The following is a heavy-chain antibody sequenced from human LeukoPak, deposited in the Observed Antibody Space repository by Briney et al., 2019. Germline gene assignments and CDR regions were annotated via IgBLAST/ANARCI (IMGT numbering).Heavy chain of an antibody. J-gene: IGHJ4*02. D-gene: IGHD5-18*01. V-gene: IGHV4-39*01. CDR3: ASGYSYSFLFIY. Sequence: SETLSLTCTVSGGSISSSSYYWGWIRQPPGKGLEWIGCIYYSGSTYYNPSLKSRVTISVDTSKNQFSLKLSSVTAADTAVYYCASGYSYSFLFIYWGQGTLVTVSS. CDR1: GGSISSSSYY. CDR2: IYYSGST.